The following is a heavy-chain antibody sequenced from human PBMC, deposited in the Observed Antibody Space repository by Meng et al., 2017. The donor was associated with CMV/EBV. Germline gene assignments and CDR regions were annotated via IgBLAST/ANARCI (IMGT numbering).Heavy chain of an antibody. CDR2: ISAYNGNT. D-gene: IGHD3-9*01. Sequence: QVLLVQSGAEMKKPGASVKVSCKASGYPFTTYGITWVRQAPGQSLEWMGWISAYNGNTNYAQKLQGRVTMTTDTSTSTAYMELRSLRSDDTAVYYCATDILTHFNYWGQGTLVTVSS. V-gene: IGHV1-18*01. CDR1: GYPFTTYG. J-gene: IGHJ4*02. CDR3: ATDILTHFNY.